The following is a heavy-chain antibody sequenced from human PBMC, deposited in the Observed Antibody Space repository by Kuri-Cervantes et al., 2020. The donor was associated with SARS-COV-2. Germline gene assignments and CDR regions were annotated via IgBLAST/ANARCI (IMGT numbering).Heavy chain of an antibody. CDR2: INWNGGST. J-gene: IGHJ6*03. D-gene: IGHD4-17*01. V-gene: IGHV3-20*01. CDR1: GFTFDDYG. Sequence: GGSLRLSCAASGFTFDDYGMSWVRQAPGKGLEWVSGINWNGGSTGYADSAKGRFTISRDNAKNSLYLQMNSLRAEDTALYHCATNDYGVSYMDVWGKGTTVTVSS. CDR3: ATNDYGVSYMDV.